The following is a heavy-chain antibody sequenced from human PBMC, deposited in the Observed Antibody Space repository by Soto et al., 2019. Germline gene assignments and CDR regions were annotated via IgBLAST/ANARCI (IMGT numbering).Heavy chain of an antibody. D-gene: IGHD4-17*01. CDR1: GFTFTSSA. V-gene: IGHV1-58*02. J-gene: IGHJ6*02. CDR2: IVVGSGNT. CDR3: AAEGTVTTGMDV. Sequence: QMQLVQSGPEVKKPGTSVKVSCKASGFTFTSSAMQWVRQARGQRLEWIGWIVVGSGNTNYAQKFQERVTITRDMATSTASVEPSSLRSEDTAVYYCAAEGTVTTGMDVWGQGTTVTVAS.